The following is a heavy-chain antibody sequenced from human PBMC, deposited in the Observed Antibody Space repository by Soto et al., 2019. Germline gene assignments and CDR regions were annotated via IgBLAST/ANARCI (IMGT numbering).Heavy chain of an antibody. CDR2: IIPMFGTP. D-gene: IGHD5-12*01. Sequence: SVKGSFKASGVTFNRQDMRWLRQARGQGLEWMGGIIPMFGTPHYAEKFQDRVTITADESTGTAYLELSSLTSEDTAVYYCATSEGRDGYSFDYWGPGTLVTVSS. J-gene: IGHJ4*02. V-gene: IGHV1-69*13. CDR3: ATSEGRDGYSFDY. CDR1: GVTFNRQD.